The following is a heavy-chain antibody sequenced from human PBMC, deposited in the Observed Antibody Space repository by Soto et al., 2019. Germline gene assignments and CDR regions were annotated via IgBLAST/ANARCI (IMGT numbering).Heavy chain of an antibody. V-gene: IGHV1-69*13. D-gene: IGHD2-15*01. J-gene: IGHJ4*02. CDR1: GGTLSSYA. Sequence: SVKVSCNASGGTLSSYAISWVRQAPGQGLEWMGGIIPIFGTANYAQKFQGRVTITADESTSTAYMELSSLRSEDTAVYYCAREESCSGGSCYSLHYFDYWGQGTLVTVSS. CDR2: IIPIFGTA. CDR3: AREESCSGGSCYSLHYFDY.